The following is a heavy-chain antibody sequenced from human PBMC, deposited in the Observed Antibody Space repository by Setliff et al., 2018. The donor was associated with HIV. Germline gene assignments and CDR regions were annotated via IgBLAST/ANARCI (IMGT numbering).Heavy chain of an antibody. Sequence: GASVKVSCKASGYTFTGYYMHWVRQAPGQGLEWMGRINPYGGDTNYAQKFQGRVTMTRDTSITTAYMELSRLRSDDTAVYYCARGSTAVNYYYYYMDVWGKGTTVTVSS. CDR1: GYTFTGYY. D-gene: IGHD2-2*01. V-gene: IGHV1-2*06. J-gene: IGHJ6*03. CDR2: INPYGGDT. CDR3: ARGSTAVNYYYYYMDV.